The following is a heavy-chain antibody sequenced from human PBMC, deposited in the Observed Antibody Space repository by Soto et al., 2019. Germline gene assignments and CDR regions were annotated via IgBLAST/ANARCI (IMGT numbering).Heavy chain of an antibody. CDR3: ARANSSTWYKLEYKWFDP. D-gene: IGHD6-13*01. V-gene: IGHV4-59*01. Sequence: SETLSLTCTVSGASINDFYWSWIRQTPGKGLEWVGFMYYSETTKYNPSLKGRVNMSLDTSKDQVSLHLKSVTAADTAVYYCARANSSTWYKLEYKWFDPWGQGTQVTVSS. J-gene: IGHJ5*02. CDR1: GASINDFY. CDR2: MYYSETT.